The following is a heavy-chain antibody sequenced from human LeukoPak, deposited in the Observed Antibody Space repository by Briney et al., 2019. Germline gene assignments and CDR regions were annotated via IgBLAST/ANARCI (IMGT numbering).Heavy chain of an antibody. CDR3: AREQSSGWTLVSY. CDR2: IGLSRNYI. J-gene: IGHJ4*02. Sequence: GGSLRLSCAASGFTFSSYSVGWVRQAPGKGLEWVSSIGLSRNYIYYADSVKGRFTISRDNAKNSLYLQMNSLRVEDTALYYCAREQSSGWTLVSYWGQGTLVTVSS. D-gene: IGHD6-19*01. CDR1: GFTFSSYS. V-gene: IGHV3-21*01.